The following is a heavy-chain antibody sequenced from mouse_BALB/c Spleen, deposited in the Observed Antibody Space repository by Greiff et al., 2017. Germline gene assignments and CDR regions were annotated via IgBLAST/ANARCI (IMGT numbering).Heavy chain of an antibody. CDR2: IWSGGST. CDR3: ARSNYDGYWRYFDV. V-gene: IGHV2-2*02. Sequence: VQRVESGPGLVQPSQSLSITCTVSGFSLTSYGVHWVRQSPGKGLEWLGVIWSGGSTDYNAAFISRLSISKDNSKSQVFFKMNSLQANDTAIYYCARSNYDGYWRYFDVWGAGTTVTVSS. J-gene: IGHJ1*01. D-gene: IGHD2-3*01. CDR1: GFSLTSYG.